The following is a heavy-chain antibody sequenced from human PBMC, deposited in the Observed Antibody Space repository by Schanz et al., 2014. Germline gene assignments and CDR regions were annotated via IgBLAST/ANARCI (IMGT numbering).Heavy chain of an antibody. CDR2: IKQDGSDK. V-gene: IGHV3-7*01. D-gene: IGHD2-21*01. J-gene: IGHJ4*02. CDR1: GFTFSNYW. Sequence: VQLVESGGGLVQPGESLRVSCAASGFTFSNYWMSWVRQAPGKGLEWVANIKQDGSDKHYVDSVKGRFTISRDNAKNSLYLQMNSLRAEDTAVYYCARDDSPSTKPFDSWGQGTLVSVSS. CDR3: ARDDSPSTKPFDS.